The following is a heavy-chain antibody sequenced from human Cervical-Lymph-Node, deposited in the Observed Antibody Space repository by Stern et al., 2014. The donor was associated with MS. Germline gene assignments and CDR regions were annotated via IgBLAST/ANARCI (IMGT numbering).Heavy chain of an antibody. Sequence: VQLVQSGAEVKKPWSSVKVSCKASGGTFSSYAISWVRQAPGQGLEWVGGIIPIFGTANYAQKFQGRVTITADESTSTAYMELSSLRSEDTAVYYCARARITMIVVVTWVTAFDIWGQGTMVTVSS. V-gene: IGHV1-69*01. D-gene: IGHD3-22*01. CDR2: IIPIFGTA. CDR3: ARARITMIVVVTWVTAFDI. CDR1: GGTFSSYA. J-gene: IGHJ3*02.